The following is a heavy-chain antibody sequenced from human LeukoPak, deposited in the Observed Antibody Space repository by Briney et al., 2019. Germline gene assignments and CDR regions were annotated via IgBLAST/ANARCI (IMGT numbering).Heavy chain of an antibody. CDR3: AKDQAYYYDSSGYYYLDY. J-gene: IGHJ4*02. CDR2: ISGSGGST. V-gene: IGHV3-23*01. CDR1: GFRFDDYG. Sequence: PGGSLRLSCAASGFRFDDYGMSWVRQAPGKGLEWVSAISGSGGSTYYADSVKGRFTISRDNSKNTLYLQMNSLRAEDTAVYYCAKDQAYYYDSSGYYYLDYWGQGTLVTVSS. D-gene: IGHD3-22*01.